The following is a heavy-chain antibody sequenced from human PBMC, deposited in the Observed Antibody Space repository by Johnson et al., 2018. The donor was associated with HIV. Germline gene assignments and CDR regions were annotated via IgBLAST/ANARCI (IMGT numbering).Heavy chain of an antibody. Sequence: QVQLVESGGGVVQPGRSLRLSCAASGFTFSSYGMHWVRQGPGKGLEWVSSITWNGGSTHCGDFVKGRLTVSRDNSKNTLYLQINSLRAEDTAVYYCARGGQVVRGAKGDAFDIWGQGTMVTVSS. CDR3: ARGGQVVRGAKGDAFDI. J-gene: IGHJ3*02. D-gene: IGHD3-10*01. CDR2: ITWNGGST. CDR1: GFTFSSYG. V-gene: IGHV3-NL1*01.